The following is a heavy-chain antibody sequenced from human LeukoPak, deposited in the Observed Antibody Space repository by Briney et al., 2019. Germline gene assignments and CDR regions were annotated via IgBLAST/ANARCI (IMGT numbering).Heavy chain of an antibody. CDR1: GFTFDEYG. Sequence: GGSLRLSCAASGFTFDEYGMNWVRQAPEKGLEWVSGINWNGASTNYADSVQGRFTISRDNAKNSLFLQMSSLRAEDTALYFCARGGYSYGYAGASPHYMAIWGKGTMVTVSS. V-gene: IGHV3-20*04. J-gene: IGHJ6*03. CDR3: ARGGYSYGYAGASPHYMAI. D-gene: IGHD5-18*01. CDR2: INWNGAST.